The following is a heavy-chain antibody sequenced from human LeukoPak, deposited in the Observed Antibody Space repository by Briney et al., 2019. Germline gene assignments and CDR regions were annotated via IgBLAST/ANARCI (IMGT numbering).Heavy chain of an antibody. CDR3: ASQPNGGCSGGSCYYYYGMDV. D-gene: IGHD2-15*01. V-gene: IGHV6-1*01. Sequence: SQTLSLTCAISGDSVSSNSAAWNWIRQSPSRGLEWLGRTYYRSKWYNDYVVSVKSRITINPDTSKNQFSLQLNSVTPEDTAVYYCASQPNGGCSGGSCYYYYGMDVWGQGTTVTVFS. CDR2: TYYRSKWYN. J-gene: IGHJ6*02. CDR1: GDSVSSNSAA.